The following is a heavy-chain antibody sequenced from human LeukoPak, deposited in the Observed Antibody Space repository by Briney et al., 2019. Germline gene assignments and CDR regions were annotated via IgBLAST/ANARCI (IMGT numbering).Heavy chain of an antibody. J-gene: IGHJ6*02. CDR2: IIPILGIA. D-gene: IGHD6-13*01. Sequence: ASVKVSCKASGGTFSSYAISWVRQAPGQGLEWMGRIIPILGIANYAQKFQGRVTITADKSTSTAYMELSSLRSEDTAVYYCARDQGSSWAGPSMDIWGQGTTVTVSS. CDR1: GGTFSSYA. V-gene: IGHV1-69*04. CDR3: ARDQGSSWAGPSMDI.